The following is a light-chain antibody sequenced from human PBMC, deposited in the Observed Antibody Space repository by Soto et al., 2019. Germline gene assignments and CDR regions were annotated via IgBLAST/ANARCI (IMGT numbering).Light chain of an antibody. Sequence: QSALTQPASVSGSPGQSITISCTATTSDVGGFDSVSWYQQHPGTAPRVIIYEVSNRPSGVSYRFSGSKSANTASLTISGLQADDEADYYCISYTTSNTWWFGGGTKLTVL. V-gene: IGLV2-14*01. CDR1: TSDVGGFDS. CDR3: ISYTTSNTWW. J-gene: IGLJ3*02. CDR2: EVS.